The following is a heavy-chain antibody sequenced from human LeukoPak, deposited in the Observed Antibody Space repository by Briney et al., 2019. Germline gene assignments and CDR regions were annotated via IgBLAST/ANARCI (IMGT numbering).Heavy chain of an antibody. CDR2: IIPIFGTA. CDR3: ARDPNSRFGEGYFDY. V-gene: IGHV1-69*13. Sequence: GASVKVSCKASGGTFSSYAISWVRQAPGQGLEWMGGIIPIFGTANYAQKFQGRVTITADESTSTAYMELSSLRSEDTAVYYCARDPNSRFGEGYFDYWGQGALVTVSS. CDR1: GGTFSSYA. D-gene: IGHD3-10*01. J-gene: IGHJ4*02.